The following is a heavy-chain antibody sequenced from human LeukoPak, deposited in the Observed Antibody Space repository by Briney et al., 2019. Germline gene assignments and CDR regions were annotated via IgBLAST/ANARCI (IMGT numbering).Heavy chain of an antibody. CDR3: ARRRYCNSTSCYEGAFDI. CDR2: IYPGDSGT. CDR1: AFSFTSYW. D-gene: IGHD2-2*01. Sequence: GDSLQISCKGAAFSFTSYWIAWGRQMPGEGLEWMGIIYPGDSGTRYSPSFQGQVTISADKSISTAYLQWSTLKASDTAIYYCARRRYCNSTSCYEGAFDIWGQGTMVTVSS. J-gene: IGHJ3*02. V-gene: IGHV5-51*01.